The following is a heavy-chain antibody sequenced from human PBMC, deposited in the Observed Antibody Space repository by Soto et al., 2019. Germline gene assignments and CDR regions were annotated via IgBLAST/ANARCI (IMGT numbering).Heavy chain of an antibody. CDR1: GFTFSNYA. V-gene: IGHV3-30-3*01. D-gene: IGHD2-2*01. Sequence: QVQLVESGGGVVQPGRSLRLSCAASGFTFSNYAIHWVRQAPGKGLEWVAVISYDGINKYYADSVKGRFSIFRDNSKNTVYLPMNILKAEDTAVYYCARDQNPSVTYQGIFDSWGQGTLVTVSS. CDR3: ARDQNPSVTYQGIFDS. CDR2: ISYDGINK. J-gene: IGHJ4*02.